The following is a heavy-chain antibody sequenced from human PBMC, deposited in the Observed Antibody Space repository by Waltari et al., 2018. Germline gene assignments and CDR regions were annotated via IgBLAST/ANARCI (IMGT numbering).Heavy chain of an antibody. J-gene: IGHJ4*02. CDR2: IYSGGST. V-gene: IGHV3-53*01. CDR3: ARDPTGRQSSGWFG. Sequence: EVQLVESGGGLIQPGGSLRLSCAASGFTVSSNYMSWVRQAPGKGREWVSVIYSGGSTYYADSVKGRFTISRDNSKNTLYLQMNSLRAEDTAVYYCARDPTGRQSSGWFGWGQGTLVTVSS. CDR1: GFTVSSNY. D-gene: IGHD6-19*01.